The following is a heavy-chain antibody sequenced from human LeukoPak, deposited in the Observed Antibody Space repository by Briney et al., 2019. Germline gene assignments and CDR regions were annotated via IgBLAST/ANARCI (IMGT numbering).Heavy chain of an antibody. V-gene: IGHV4-59*01. J-gene: IGHJ3*02. CDR3: ARDHDSSGYSSRDAFDI. D-gene: IGHD3-22*01. CDR1: GGSISSYY. Sequence: SETLSLTCTVSGGSISSYYWSWIRQPPGKGLEWIGYIYYSGSTNYNPSLKSRVTISVDTSKNQFSLKLSSVTAADTAVYYCARDHDSSGYSSRDAFDIWGQGTMVTVSS. CDR2: IYYSGST.